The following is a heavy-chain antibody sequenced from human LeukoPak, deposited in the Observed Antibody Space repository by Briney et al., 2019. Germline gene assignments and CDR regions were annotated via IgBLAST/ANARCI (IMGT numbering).Heavy chain of an antibody. Sequence: GGSLRLSCAASGFTFSSYGMHWVPQAPARGLEWVAIIWHDGSNKYYADSVKGRFTISRDNSKNTLDLQMNSLRAEDTAVYYCARDRSSGAFDYWGQGTLVTVSS. J-gene: IGHJ4*02. CDR3: ARDRSSGAFDY. V-gene: IGHV3-33*01. CDR2: IWHDGSNK. CDR1: GFTFSSYG. D-gene: IGHD2-15*01.